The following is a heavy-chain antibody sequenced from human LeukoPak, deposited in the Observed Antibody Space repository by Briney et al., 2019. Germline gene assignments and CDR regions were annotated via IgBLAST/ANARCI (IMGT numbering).Heavy chain of an antibody. Sequence: ASVKVSCKASGYTFTSYGISWVRQAPGQGLEWVGWISAYNGNTNYAQKLQGRVTMTTDTSTSTAYMELRSLRSDDTAVYYCARGRYYDSSRYYFDYWGQGTLVTVSS. CDR2: ISAYNGNT. J-gene: IGHJ4*02. V-gene: IGHV1-18*01. CDR3: ARGRYYDSSRYYFDY. D-gene: IGHD3-22*01. CDR1: GYTFTSYG.